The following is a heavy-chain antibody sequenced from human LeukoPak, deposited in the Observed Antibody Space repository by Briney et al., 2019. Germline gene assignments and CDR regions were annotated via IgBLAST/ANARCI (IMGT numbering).Heavy chain of an antibody. CDR2: ISGSGGST. D-gene: IGHD6-19*01. Sequence: GSLRLSCAASGFTFSSYAMSWVRQAPGKGLEWVSAISGSGGSTYYADSVKGRFTISRDNSKNTLYLQMNSLRAEDTAVYYCANHDSSAWYGYWGQGTLVTVSS. CDR1: GFTFSSYA. V-gene: IGHV3-23*01. CDR3: ANHDSSAWYGY. J-gene: IGHJ4*02.